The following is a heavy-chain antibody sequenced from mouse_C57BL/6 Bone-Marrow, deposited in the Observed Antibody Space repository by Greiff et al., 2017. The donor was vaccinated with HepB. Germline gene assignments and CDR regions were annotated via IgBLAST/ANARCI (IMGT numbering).Heavy chain of an antibody. V-gene: IGHV5-6*01. CDR1: GFTFSSYG. J-gene: IGHJ3*01. CDR3: ARQGGKIWFAY. Sequence: EVHLVESGGDLVKPGGSLKLSCAASGFTFSSYGMSWVRQTPDKRLEWVATISSGGSYTYYPDSVKVRFTISRDNAKNTLYLQMSSLKSEDTAMYYCARQGGKIWFAYWGQGTLVTVSA. D-gene: IGHD2-1*01. CDR2: ISSGGSYT.